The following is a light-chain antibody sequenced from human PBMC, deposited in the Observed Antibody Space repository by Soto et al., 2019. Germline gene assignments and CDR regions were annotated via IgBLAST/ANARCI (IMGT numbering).Light chain of an antibody. CDR1: QSISNR. J-gene: IGKJ1*01. Sequence: DIQMTQSPSTLSGSVGDRVTITCRASQSISNRLAWYQQKPGKAPELLIYDASSLVGGAPSRFSGSGSETEFTLTISSLQPDDFATYYCQQYTFYSTFGQGTKVDIK. CDR3: QQYTFYST. V-gene: IGKV1-5*01. CDR2: DAS.